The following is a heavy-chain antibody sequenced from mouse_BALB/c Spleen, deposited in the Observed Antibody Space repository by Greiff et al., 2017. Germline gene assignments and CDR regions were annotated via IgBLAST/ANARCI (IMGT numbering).Heavy chain of an antibody. Sequence: QVQLKESGPGLVAPSQSLSITCTVSGFSLTSYGVHWVRQPPGKGLEWLGVIWAGGSTNYNSALMSRLSISKDNSKSQVFLKMNSLQTDDTAMYYCARDGYTPGWYFDVWGAGTTVTVSS. D-gene: IGHD2-2*01. J-gene: IGHJ1*01. CDR3: ARDGYTPGWYFDV. CDR1: GFSLTSYG. V-gene: IGHV2-9*02. CDR2: IWAGGST.